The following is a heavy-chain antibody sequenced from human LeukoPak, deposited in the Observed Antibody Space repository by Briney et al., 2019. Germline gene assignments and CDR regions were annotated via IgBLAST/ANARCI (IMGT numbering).Heavy chain of an antibody. J-gene: IGHJ4*02. CDR2: ISAYNGNT. Sequence: ASVKVSCKASGYTFTSYGISWVRQAPGQGLEWMGWISAYNGNTNYAQKLQGRVTMTTDTSTSTAYMELRSLRSDDTAVYYCARGDPYSGSYGLFDYWGQGTLVTVSS. D-gene: IGHD1-26*01. CDR3: ARGDPYSGSYGLFDY. V-gene: IGHV1-18*01. CDR1: GYTFTSYG.